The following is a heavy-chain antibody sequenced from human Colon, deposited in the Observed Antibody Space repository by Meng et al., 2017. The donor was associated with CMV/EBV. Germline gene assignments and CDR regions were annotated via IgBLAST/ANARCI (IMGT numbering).Heavy chain of an antibody. CDR1: GFTFSSYA. Sequence: GGSLRLSCAASGFTFSSYAMSWVRQAPGKGLEWVSVISGSGGTTYYTDSVKGRFTVSRDNSKNTLYLQMNSLRAEDTAVYYCATRYRGGNTCYLDYWGQGTLVTVSS. CDR3: ATRYRGGNTCYLDY. CDR2: ISGSGGTT. J-gene: IGHJ4*02. V-gene: IGHV3-23*01. D-gene: IGHD2-15*01.